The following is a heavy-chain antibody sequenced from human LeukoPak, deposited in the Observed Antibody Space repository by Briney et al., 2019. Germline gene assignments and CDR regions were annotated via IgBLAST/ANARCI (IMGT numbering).Heavy chain of an antibody. CDR1: GYTFTSNS. D-gene: IGHD6-13*01. Sequence: GASVKLSCKASGYTFTSNSISWVRHAPAQGLEWMGWISPYNGNTNYAQKLQGRVTMTADTSTSTAYMDLRRLSSDDTAVYYCARDVSSSWYAYWGQGTLVTVSS. CDR2: ISPYNGNT. CDR3: ARDVSSSWYAY. J-gene: IGHJ4*02. V-gene: IGHV1-18*01.